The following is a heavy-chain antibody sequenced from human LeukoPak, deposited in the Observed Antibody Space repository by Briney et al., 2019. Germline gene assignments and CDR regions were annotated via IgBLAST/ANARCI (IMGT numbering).Heavy chain of an antibody. Sequence: GGSLRLSCAASGFTFSNAWMNWDRQAPGKGLEWVGRIKSKTDGGTTDYAAPVKGRFTISRDDSKNTLYLQMNSLKTEDTAVYYCTTEEGDILTGYYVPPFDYWGQGTLVTVFS. CDR2: IKSKTDGGTT. D-gene: IGHD3-9*01. CDR1: GFTFSNAW. J-gene: IGHJ4*02. V-gene: IGHV3-15*07. CDR3: TTEEGDILTGYYVPPFDY.